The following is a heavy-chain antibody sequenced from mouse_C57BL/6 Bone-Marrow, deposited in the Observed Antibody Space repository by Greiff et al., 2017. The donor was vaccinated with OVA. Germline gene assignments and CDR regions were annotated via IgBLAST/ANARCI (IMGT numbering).Heavy chain of an antibody. J-gene: IGHJ4*01. CDR1: GFTFSDYG. CDR2: ISSGSSTI. Sequence: EVQGVESGGGLVKPGGSLKLSCAASGFTFSDYGMHWVRQAPEKGLEWVAYISSGSSTIYYADTVKGRFTISRDNAKNTLFLQMTSLRSEDTAMYYCARPGDYYGSSPLDYWGQGTSVTVSS. D-gene: IGHD1-1*01. V-gene: IGHV5-17*01. CDR3: ARPGDYYGSSPLDY.